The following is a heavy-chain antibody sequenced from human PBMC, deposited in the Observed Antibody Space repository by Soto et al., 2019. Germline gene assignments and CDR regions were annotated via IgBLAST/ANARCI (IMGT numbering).Heavy chain of an antibody. CDR2: IYYSGST. Sequence: SETLSLTCTVSGGSINNYYWSWIRQPPGKGLEWIGYIYYSGSTNYNPSLKSRVTISVDTSKNQFPLKVSSVTAADTAVYYCARETYGDYVGYFDPSGQGIQVTVSS. V-gene: IGHV4-59*12. CDR3: ARETYGDYVGYFDP. D-gene: IGHD4-17*01. CDR1: GGSINNYY. J-gene: IGHJ5*02.